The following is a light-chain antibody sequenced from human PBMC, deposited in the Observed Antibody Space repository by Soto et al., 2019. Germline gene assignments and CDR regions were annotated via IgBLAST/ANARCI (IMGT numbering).Light chain of an antibody. CDR3: SSYRASSTTHYV. CDR1: SSDVGGYNY. V-gene: IGLV2-14*03. CDR2: DVS. J-gene: IGLJ1*01. Sequence: ALTQPASLSGSPGQSITISCTGTSSDVGGYNYVSWYQQHPGKAPKLMIYDVSNRPSGVSNRFSGSKSGNTASLTIFGLQAEDEADYYCSSYRASSTTHYVFGTGTKVTVL.